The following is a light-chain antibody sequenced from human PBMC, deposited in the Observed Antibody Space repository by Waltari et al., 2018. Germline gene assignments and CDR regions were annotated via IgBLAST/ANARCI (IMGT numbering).Light chain of an antibody. CDR2: YAS. J-gene: IGKJ5*01. CDR3: LQSSSLPIT. V-gene: IGKV6-21*02. Sequence: EIVLTQSPDILSETPKEKVTITCRASQSIGTSLHWYQQKPDQSPKLLIKYASQSISGVPSRFSGSGSETEFTLTINSLEAEDVATYYCLQSSSLPITFGQGTRLEI. CDR1: QSIGTS.